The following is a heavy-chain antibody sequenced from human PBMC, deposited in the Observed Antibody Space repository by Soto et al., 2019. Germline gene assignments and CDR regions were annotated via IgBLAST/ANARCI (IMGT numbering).Heavy chain of an antibody. CDR2: ISGSGGST. CDR1: GFTFSSYA. D-gene: IGHD3-10*01. J-gene: IGHJ4*02. Sequence: GGSLRLSCAASGFTFSSYAMSLVRQAPGKGLEWVSAISGSGGSTYYADSVKGRFTISRDNSKNTLYLQMNSLRAEDTAVYYCAKPITMVRGTDFDYWGQGTLVTVSS. V-gene: IGHV3-23*01. CDR3: AKPITMVRGTDFDY.